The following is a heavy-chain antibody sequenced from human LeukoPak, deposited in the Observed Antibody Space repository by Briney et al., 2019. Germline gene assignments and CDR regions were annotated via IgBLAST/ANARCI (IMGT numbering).Heavy chain of an antibody. J-gene: IGHJ4*02. D-gene: IGHD2/OR15-2a*01. Sequence: SQTLSLTCAVSGGSISSGGYSWSWIRQPPGKGLEWIGYIYHSGSTYYNPSLKSRVTISVDRSKNQFSLKLSSVTAADTAIYYCARNGFYSSDYWGQGTLVVVSS. CDR3: ARNGFYSSDY. V-gene: IGHV4-30-2*01. CDR1: GGSISSGGYS. CDR2: IYHSGST.